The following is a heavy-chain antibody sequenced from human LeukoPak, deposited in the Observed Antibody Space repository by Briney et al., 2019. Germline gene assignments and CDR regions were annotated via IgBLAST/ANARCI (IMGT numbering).Heavy chain of an antibody. J-gene: IGHJ6*02. V-gene: IGHV5-51*01. CDR2: IYPGDSDT. CDR1: GYSFTSYW. CDR3: ARHSSRVVPAAIRTGDYYYYYGMEV. Sequence: GESLKISCKGSGYSFTSYWIGWVRQMPGKGLEWMGIIYPGDSDTRYSPSFQGQVTISADKSISTAYLQWSSLKASDTAMYYCARHSSRVVPAAIRTGDYYYYYGMEVWGQGTTVTVSS. D-gene: IGHD2-2*02.